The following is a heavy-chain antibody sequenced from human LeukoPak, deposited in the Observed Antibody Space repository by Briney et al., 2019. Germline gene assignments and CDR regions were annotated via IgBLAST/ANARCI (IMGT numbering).Heavy chain of an antibody. CDR2: VYYRGGT. J-gene: IGHJ3*02. CDR3: ASLTTADAFDI. V-gene: IGHV4-59*01. D-gene: IGHD3-22*01. Sequence: SETLSLTCNISGGSSSGYYWNWIRQTPGKGLEWIGYVYYRGGTNYNPSLKSRVSMSIDTSKNQLSLQLDSATAADTAVYYCASLTTADAFDIWGQGTMVTVSS. CDR1: GGSSSGYY.